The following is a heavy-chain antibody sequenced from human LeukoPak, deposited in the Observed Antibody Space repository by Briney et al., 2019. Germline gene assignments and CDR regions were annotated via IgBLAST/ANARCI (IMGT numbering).Heavy chain of an antibody. Sequence: PGGSLRLSCAASGFTFSSYAMSWVRQAPGKGLEWVSAISDSGGGTYYADSVKGRFTISRDSSKNTLSLEMNSLRVEDTGVYFCAKSSTSQRGYYGMDVWGQGTTVTVSS. CDR3: AKSSTSQRGYYGMDV. CDR2: ISDSGGGT. D-gene: IGHD6-25*01. CDR1: GFTFSSYA. V-gene: IGHV3-23*01. J-gene: IGHJ6*02.